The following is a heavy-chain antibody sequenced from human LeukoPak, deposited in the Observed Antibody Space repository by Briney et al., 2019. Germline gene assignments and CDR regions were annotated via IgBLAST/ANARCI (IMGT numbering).Heavy chain of an antibody. CDR2: IKQDGSEK. D-gene: IGHD4-17*01. CDR1: GFTVSSNY. V-gene: IGHV3-7*01. Sequence: PGGSLRLSCAASGFTVSSNYMSWVRQAPGKGLEWVANIKQDGSEKYYVDSVKGRFTISRDNAKNSLYLQMNSLRAEDTAVYYCARDGDYGDYYFDYWGQGTLVTVSS. J-gene: IGHJ4*02. CDR3: ARDGDYGDYYFDY.